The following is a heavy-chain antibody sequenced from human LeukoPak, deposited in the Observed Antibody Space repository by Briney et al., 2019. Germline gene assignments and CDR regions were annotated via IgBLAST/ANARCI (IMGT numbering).Heavy chain of an antibody. CDR3: ARDHRLPI. J-gene: IGHJ4*02. Sequence: PSETLSLTCAVYGGSFRGYYWSWIRQPPGKGLEWIGEINHSGSTNYNPSLKNRVTISVDTSKNQFSLKLSSVTAADTAVYYCARDHRLPIWGQGTLVTVSS. D-gene: IGHD3-16*01. CDR2: INHSGST. CDR1: GGSFRGYY. V-gene: IGHV4-34*01.